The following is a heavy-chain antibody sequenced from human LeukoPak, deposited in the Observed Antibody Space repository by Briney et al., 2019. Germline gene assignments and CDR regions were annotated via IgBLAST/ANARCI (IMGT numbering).Heavy chain of an antibody. CDR3: ALRDCSSTSCYTGTWFDP. D-gene: IGHD2-2*02. V-gene: IGHV4-59*12. CDR1: GGSISSYY. J-gene: IGHJ5*02. CDR2: IYYSGST. Sequence: SETLSLTCTVSGGSISSYYWSWIRQPPGKGLEWIGYIYYSGSTNYNPSLKSRVTISVDTSKNQFPLKLSSVTAADTAVYYCALRDCSSTSCYTGTWFDPWGQGTLVTVSS.